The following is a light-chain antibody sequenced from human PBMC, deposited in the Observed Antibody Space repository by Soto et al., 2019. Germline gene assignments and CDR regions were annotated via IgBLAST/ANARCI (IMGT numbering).Light chain of an antibody. V-gene: IGLV2-14*01. J-gene: IGLJ1*01. CDR3: GSYTSSRIYV. CDR1: SSDVGGYNY. Sequence: QSVLTQPSSVTGSPGQSIPISCTGTSSDVGGYNYVSWYQQHPGKAPKLMIYEVSNRPSGVSDRFSGSKSGNTASLPISGLQAEDEADYYCGSYTSSRIYVCGAETKVTVL. CDR2: EVS.